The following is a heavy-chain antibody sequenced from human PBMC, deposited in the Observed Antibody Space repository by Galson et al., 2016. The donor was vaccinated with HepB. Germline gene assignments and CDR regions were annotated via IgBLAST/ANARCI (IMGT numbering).Heavy chain of an antibody. V-gene: IGHV3-23*01. CDR1: GFSFSTSG. CDR2: ISATDGGT. Sequence: SLRLSCAASGFSFSTSGMSWVRQTPGKGLEWVSSISATDGGTYYAASVKGRFTISRDFSNDTLYLQMNTLRAEDTGLYYCTKGGLSNGWADYGGQGTLVTVSS. J-gene: IGHJ4*02. D-gene: IGHD6-19*01. CDR3: TKGGLSNGWADY.